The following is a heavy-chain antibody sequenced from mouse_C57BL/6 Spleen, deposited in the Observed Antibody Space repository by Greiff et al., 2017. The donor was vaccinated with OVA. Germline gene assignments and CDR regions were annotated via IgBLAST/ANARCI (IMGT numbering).Heavy chain of an antibody. V-gene: IGHV3-6*01. Sequence: EVKLMESGPGLVKPSQSLSLTCSVTGYSITSGYYWNWLRQFPGNKLEWMGYISYDGSNNYNPSLKNRISITRDTSKNQFFLKLNSVTTEDTATYYCARDYYGSIDYWGQGTTLTVSS. CDR1: GYSITSGYY. D-gene: IGHD1-1*01. CDR3: ARDYYGSIDY. J-gene: IGHJ2*01. CDR2: ISYDGSN.